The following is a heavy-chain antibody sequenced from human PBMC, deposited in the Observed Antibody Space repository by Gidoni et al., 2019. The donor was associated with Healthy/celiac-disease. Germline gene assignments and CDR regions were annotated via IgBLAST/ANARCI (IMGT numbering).Heavy chain of an antibody. J-gene: IGHJ6*02. Sequence: QVQLQESGPGLVKPSETLSLTCTVSGGSLSRYYWSWIRQPPGKGMEWIGYIYYSGSTNYNPSLKSRVTIVVDTSKNQFSLKLSSVTAADTAVYYCARARGYDFWSGYRIHYYYGMDVWGQGTTVTVSS. D-gene: IGHD3-3*01. CDR1: GGSLSRYY. CDR2: IYYSGST. CDR3: ARARGYDFWSGYRIHYYYGMDV. V-gene: IGHV4-59*01.